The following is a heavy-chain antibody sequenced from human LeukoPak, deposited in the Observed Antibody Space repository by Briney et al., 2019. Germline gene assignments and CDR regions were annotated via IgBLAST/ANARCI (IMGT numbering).Heavy chain of an antibody. J-gene: IGHJ4*02. V-gene: IGHV1-18*01. CDR3: ARRQGTTLSFDY. CDR2: INAYNGNT. CDR1: GYTFTSYG. D-gene: IGHD1-1*01. Sequence: GASVKVSCKASGYTFTSYGFSWVRQAPGQGLEWMGWINAYNGNTNYEQKLQGRVTMTTDTSTSTAYMELRSLRFDDTAVYCCARRQGTTLSFDYWGQGTLVTVSS.